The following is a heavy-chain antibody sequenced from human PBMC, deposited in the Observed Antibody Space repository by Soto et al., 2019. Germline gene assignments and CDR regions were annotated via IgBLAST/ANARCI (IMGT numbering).Heavy chain of an antibody. J-gene: IGHJ4*01. D-gene: IGHD3-9*01. CDR1: GGSFSDHF. V-gene: IGHV4-34*01. Sequence: SETLSLTCAVYGGSFSDHFWTWIRQAPGKDLEWIGEVNHSGTTNYKPSLKSRGTVSAYTSKNQFSLKLRSVTAADTAIYYCARGTSLTGVLQRDAPDKFYFDYWGQGTLVTVSS. CDR2: VNHSGTT. CDR3: ARGTSLTGVLQRDAPDKFYFDY.